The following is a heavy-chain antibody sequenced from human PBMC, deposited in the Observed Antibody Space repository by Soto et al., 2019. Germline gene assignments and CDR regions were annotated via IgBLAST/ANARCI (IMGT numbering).Heavy chain of an antibody. Sequence: GVLRLSCVASGLTFSSWVSWVRQAPGKGLEWVAMTTQDGSGKHYVDSVKGRFTISRDSAKNSMYLQMNSLTVEDTAMYYCASLDTAMIKTAGYWGQGTQVTVSS. D-gene: IGHD5-18*01. J-gene: IGHJ4*02. CDR1: GLTFSSW. CDR2: TTQDGSGK. CDR3: ASLDTAMIKTAGY. V-gene: IGHV3-7*01.